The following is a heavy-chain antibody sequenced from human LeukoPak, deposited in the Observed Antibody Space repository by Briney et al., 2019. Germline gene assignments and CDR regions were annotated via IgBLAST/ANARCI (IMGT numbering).Heavy chain of an antibody. CDR1: GGTFRSYA. CDR3: ARVKAQEDY. CDR2: IIPLYGTA. Sequence: SVKVSCKASGGTFRSYAISWVRQAPEQGLEWMGGIIPLYGTANYAQKFQDRLTITADESTSTAYMELSSLRSDDTAVYYCARVKAQEDYWGQGTLVTVSS. V-gene: IGHV1-69*13. J-gene: IGHJ4*02.